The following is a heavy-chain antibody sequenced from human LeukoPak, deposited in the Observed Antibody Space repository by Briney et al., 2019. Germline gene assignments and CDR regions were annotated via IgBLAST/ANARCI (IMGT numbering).Heavy chain of an antibody. CDR3: ARDKCPGGFDY. J-gene: IGHJ4*02. Sequence: GGSLRLSCAASGFTVSSNYMSWVRQAPGKGLECVSVIYSGGSTYYADSVKGRFTISRDNSKNTLYLQMNSLRAEDTAVYYCARDKCPGGFDYWGQGTLVTVSS. V-gene: IGHV3-53*01. CDR2: IYSGGST. CDR1: GFTVSSNY. D-gene: IGHD2-2*01.